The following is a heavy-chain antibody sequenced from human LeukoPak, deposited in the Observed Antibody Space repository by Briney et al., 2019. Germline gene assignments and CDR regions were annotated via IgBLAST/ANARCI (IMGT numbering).Heavy chain of an antibody. V-gene: IGHV4-39*07. D-gene: IGHD6-13*01. J-gene: IGHJ3*02. CDR3: AREDDTIADNTFDI. CDR2: VHYSGNT. Sequence: SETLSLTCTVSGGSISISSSYWGWIRQPPGKGLEWVGSVHYSGNTFYNPSLKSRVTISLDTSKNHFSLKVHSVTAADTAVYYCAREDDTIADNTFDIWGQGTVVTVSS. CDR1: GGSISISSSY.